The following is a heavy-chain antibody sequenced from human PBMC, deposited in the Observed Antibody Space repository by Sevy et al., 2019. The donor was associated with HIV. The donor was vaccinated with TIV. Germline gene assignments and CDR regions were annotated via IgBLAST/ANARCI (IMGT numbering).Heavy chain of an antibody. D-gene: IGHD2-2*01. Sequence: ASVKVSCKASGGTFGSSGIIWVRQAPGEGLEWMGGIIPIFGTTDYVKRFHGRVTITADESTSTVYMELSSLKSEDTAVYFCARRMMNPMHAFDVWGQGTMVTVSS. V-gene: IGHV1-69*13. CDR2: IIPIFGTT. CDR1: GGTFGSSG. J-gene: IGHJ3*01. CDR3: ARRMMNPMHAFDV.